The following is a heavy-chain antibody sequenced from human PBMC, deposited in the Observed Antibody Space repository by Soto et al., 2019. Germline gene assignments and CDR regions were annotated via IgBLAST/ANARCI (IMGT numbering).Heavy chain of an antibody. V-gene: IGHV3-21*01. CDR3: ARVFCRGDCYSPLDY. CDR1: GFTFSNFG. Sequence: GGSLRLSCVASGFTFSNFGLNWVRQAPGKGLEWVSSISSSDKYIYYADSVKGRFTISRDNAKNSLSLQMNSLRADDTAVYYCARVFCRGDCYSPLDYWGQGTLVTVS. J-gene: IGHJ4*02. D-gene: IGHD2-21*02. CDR2: ISSSDKYI.